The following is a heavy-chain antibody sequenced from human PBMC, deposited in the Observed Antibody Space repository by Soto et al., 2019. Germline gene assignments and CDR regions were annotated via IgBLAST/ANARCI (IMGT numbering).Heavy chain of an antibody. D-gene: IGHD4-17*01. CDR2: IIFPFGTA. CDR1: GGTFSNHA. Sequence: QVPLVQSGAEVKKPGSSVKVSCRASGGTFSNHAVGWVRQAPGQGLEWMGGIIFPFGTANYAQKFQGRVTITADESRSTTYIEYSSLRFEHSAVDCCTRGPDYECYFDFRGRGTLVTVSS. V-gene: IGHV1-69*12. J-gene: IGHJ4*02. CDR3: TRGPDYECYFDF.